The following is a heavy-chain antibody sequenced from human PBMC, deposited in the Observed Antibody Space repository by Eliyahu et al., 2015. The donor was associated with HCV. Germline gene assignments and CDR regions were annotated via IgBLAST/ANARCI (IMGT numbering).Heavy chain of an antibody. Sequence: QVQLVQSGAEVKKPGSSVKVSCKASGGTFSSYAISWVRQAPGQGLEWMGGIIPIFGKAKHAQKFQGRVTITADESTSTAYMELSSLRSEDTAVYYCATADPQLVTFDIWGQGTMVTVSS. CDR1: GGTFSSYA. CDR3: ATADPQLVTFDI. V-gene: IGHV1-69*01. D-gene: IGHD3-10*01. CDR2: IIPIFGKA. J-gene: IGHJ3*02.